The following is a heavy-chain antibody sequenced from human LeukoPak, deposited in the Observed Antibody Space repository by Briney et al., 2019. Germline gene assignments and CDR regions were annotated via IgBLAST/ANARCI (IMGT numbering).Heavy chain of an antibody. D-gene: IGHD1-26*01. V-gene: IGHV3-23*01. CDR2: VVSFATVT. CDR3: AKGLSPTRSPYCLDV. CDR1: RFTCCDNV. J-gene: IGHJ6*03. Sequence: GGSLRRSGAASRFTCCDNVSTWDRQAPGLELKGVSSVVSFATVTYYAEAVKGRFIISRDNSKNTVYLQMNSLRAEDTATYYCAKGLSPTRSPYCLDVWGRGTTVTVSS.